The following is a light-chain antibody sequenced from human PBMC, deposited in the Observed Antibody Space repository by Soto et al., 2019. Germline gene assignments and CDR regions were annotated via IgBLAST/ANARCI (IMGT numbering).Light chain of an antibody. J-gene: IGLJ3*02. Sequence: NFMLTQPHSVSESPGKTVIISCTRSSGSIASNYVQWYQQRPGSSPTTVIYEDNQRPSGVPDRFSGSIDSSSNSASLTISXXXXXXXAXXXCQSYDATNQVFGGGTKLTXL. CDR2: EDN. CDR1: SGSIASNY. CDR3: QSYDATNQV. V-gene: IGLV6-57*01.